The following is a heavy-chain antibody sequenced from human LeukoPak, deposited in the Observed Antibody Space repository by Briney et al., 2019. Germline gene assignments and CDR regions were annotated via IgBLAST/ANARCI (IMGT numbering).Heavy chain of an antibody. D-gene: IGHD1-14*01. Sequence: GGSLRLSCAASGFTFSAYGMHWVRQAPGKGLEWVAVVWYDGGNKYYADSVKGRFTVSRDNSKNTLYLQMNSLRVEDTALYYCAKDLNLPDAFDVWGQGTMVTVSS. V-gene: IGHV3-33*06. CDR2: VWYDGGNK. CDR1: GFTFSAYG. J-gene: IGHJ3*01. CDR3: AKDLNLPDAFDV.